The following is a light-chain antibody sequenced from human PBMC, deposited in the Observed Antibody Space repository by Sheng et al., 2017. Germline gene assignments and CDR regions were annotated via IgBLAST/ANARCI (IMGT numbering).Light chain of an antibody. CDR1: NIGSKI. V-gene: IGLV3-9*01. Sequence: SYELTQPLSVSVALGQTARMTCGGNNIGSKIVHWYQQQPGQAPVLVMYRDTNRPSGIPERFSGSNAGNTATLTIYRAQAGDEADYYCQVWDSSTVLFGGGTKLTVL. CDR3: QVWDSSTVL. J-gene: IGLJ3*02. CDR2: RDT.